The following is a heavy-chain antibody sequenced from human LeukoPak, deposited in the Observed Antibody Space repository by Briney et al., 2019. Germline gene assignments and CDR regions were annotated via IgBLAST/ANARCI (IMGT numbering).Heavy chain of an antibody. CDR3: ARIINGWYYFDY. J-gene: IGHJ4*02. CDR1: GGTFSSYA. V-gene: IGHV1-2*06. D-gene: IGHD6-19*01. Sequence: GSSVKVSCKASGGTFSSYAISWVRQAPGQGLEWMGRINPNSGGGTNYARKFQGRVTMTGDTSISTAYMELSRLRSDDTAVYYCARIINGWYYFDYWGQGTLVTVSS. CDR2: INPNSGGGT.